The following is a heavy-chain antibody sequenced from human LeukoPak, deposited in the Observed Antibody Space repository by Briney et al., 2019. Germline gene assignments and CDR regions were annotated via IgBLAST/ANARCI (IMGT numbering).Heavy chain of an antibody. CDR3: ARTTGEDSSGYDY. Sequence: SETLSLTCAVYGGSFSGYYWSWIRQPPGKGLEWIGEINHSGSTNYNPSLKSRVTISVDTSKNQFSLKLRSVTAADTAVYYCARTTGEDSSGYDYWGQGTLVTVSS. D-gene: IGHD3-22*01. CDR2: INHSGST. V-gene: IGHV4-34*01. J-gene: IGHJ4*02. CDR1: GGSFSGYY.